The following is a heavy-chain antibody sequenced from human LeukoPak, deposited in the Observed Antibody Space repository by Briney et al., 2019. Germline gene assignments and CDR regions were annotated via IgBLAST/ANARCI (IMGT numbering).Heavy chain of an antibody. CDR3: ARGRGDIVVLDC. V-gene: IGHV3-33*01. CDR1: GFTFSSYG. D-gene: IGHD2-15*01. CDR2: IWYDGSNK. Sequence: GGSLRLSCAASGFTFSSYGMHWVRQAPGKGLEWVAVIWYDGSNKYYAVSVKGRFTISRDNSKNTLYLQMNSLRAEDTAVYYCARGRGDIVVLDCWGQGTLVTVSS. J-gene: IGHJ4*02.